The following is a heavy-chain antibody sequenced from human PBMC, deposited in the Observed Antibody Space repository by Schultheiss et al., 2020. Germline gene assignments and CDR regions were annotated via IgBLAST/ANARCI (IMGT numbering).Heavy chain of an antibody. D-gene: IGHD5/OR15-5a*01. CDR3: ARATKGLGFDI. V-gene: IGHV3-64*02. Sequence: GGSLRLSCAASGFTFSTYAIHWVRQAPGMGLECVSGISTDGGRTYYADSVKGRFTISRDNSKNTLYLQMGSLRAEDMAVYYCARATKGLGFDIWGQGTMVTVSS. CDR1: GFTFSTYA. CDR2: ISTDGGRT. J-gene: IGHJ3*02.